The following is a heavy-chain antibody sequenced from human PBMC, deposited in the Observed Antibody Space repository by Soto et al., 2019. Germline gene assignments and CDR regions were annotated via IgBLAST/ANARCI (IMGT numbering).Heavy chain of an antibody. CDR1: GFNFDSHA. J-gene: IGHJ4*02. V-gene: IGHV3-23*01. CDR3: AKDLPLWSGYSFSENH. Sequence: EVQLLESGGAVVQPGGSLRLSCVGSGFNFDSHAMSWVRQAPGKGLEWVSSVSPSGASTHFPDFPKGRFSSSRDNSKNTVYLEMSNLRVEDTAVYYCAKDLPLWSGYSFSENHWGQGTLVTVSS. D-gene: IGHD3-3*01. CDR2: VSPSGAST.